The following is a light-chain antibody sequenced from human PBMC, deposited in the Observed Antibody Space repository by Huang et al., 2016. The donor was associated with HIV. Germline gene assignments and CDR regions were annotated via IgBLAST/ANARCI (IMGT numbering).Light chain of an antibody. CDR1: QGIRNY. CDR2: AAS. V-gene: IGKV1-27*01. CDR3: QRYKSAPLT. Sequence: DIQMTQSPSSLSASVGDRVTITCRASQGIRNYLAWYQQKPGQVPKLLIYAASTLQSGVPPRCSGSGSGTDFTLTISGLQPEDVATYFCQRYKSAPLTFGGGTRVEI. J-gene: IGKJ4*01.